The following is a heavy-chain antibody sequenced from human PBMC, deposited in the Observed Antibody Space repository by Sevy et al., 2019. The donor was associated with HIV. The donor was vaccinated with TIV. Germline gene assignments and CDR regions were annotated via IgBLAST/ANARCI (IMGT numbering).Heavy chain of an antibody. D-gene: IGHD6-6*01. CDR2: NSWNSVSL. CDR1: GFSFGDYA. J-gene: IGHJ6*02. Sequence: SLKISCAASGFSFGDYAMHWVRQAPGKGLEWVSGNSWNSVSLDYEDSVKGRFTISRDNTKNSLFVQMNRLRSQDMALYYSAKDNRPATMSNSSYYYYYGMDVWGQGTTVTVSS. CDR3: AKDNRPATMSNSSYYYYYGMDV. V-gene: IGHV3-9*03.